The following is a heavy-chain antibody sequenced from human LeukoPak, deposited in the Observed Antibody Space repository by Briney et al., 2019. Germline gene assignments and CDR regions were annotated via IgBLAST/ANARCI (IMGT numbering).Heavy chain of an antibody. D-gene: IGHD3-22*01. V-gene: IGHV1-69*05. CDR1: GGTFSSYA. J-gene: IGHJ4*02. CDR2: IIPIFGTA. CDR3: AIRYYDSSGYYFRGFDY. Sequence: SVKVSCKASGGTFSSYAISWVRQAPGQGLEWMGGIIPIFGTANYAQKFQGRVTITTDESTSTAYMELSSLRSEDTAVYYCAIRYYDSSGYYFRGFDYWGQGTLVTVSS.